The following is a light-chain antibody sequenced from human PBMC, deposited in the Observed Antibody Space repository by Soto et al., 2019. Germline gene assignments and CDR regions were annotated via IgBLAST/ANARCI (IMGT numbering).Light chain of an antibody. J-gene: IGKJ1*01. CDR2: KAS. CDR3: QQFYRYPWT. CDR1: QSVDTC. V-gene: IGKV1-5*03. Sequence: DIQMTQSPSTLSASVGDRVTITCRASQSVDTCLAWYQQKPGKAPHLLIYKASSLDTGVPSRFSGSGSVTEVTLTISSRQPDDFATYYCQQFYRYPWTFGQGTKVEIK.